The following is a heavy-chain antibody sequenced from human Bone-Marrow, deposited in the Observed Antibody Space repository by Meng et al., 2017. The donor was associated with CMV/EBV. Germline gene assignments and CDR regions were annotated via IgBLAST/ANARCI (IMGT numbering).Heavy chain of an antibody. Sequence: ASVKVSCKASGYTFTGYYMHWVRQAPGQGLEWMGWINPNSGGTNYAQKLQGRVTMTRDTSISTAYMELSRLRSDDTAVYYCARDGGGSGTKYYYYYGMDVWGQGTPVTVSS. V-gene: IGHV1-2*02. CDR3: ARDGGGSGTKYYYYYGMDV. J-gene: IGHJ6*02. CDR1: GYTFTGYY. D-gene: IGHD3-10*01. CDR2: INPNSGGT.